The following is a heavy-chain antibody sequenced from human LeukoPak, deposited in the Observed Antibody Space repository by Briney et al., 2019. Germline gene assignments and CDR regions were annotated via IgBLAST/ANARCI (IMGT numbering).Heavy chain of an antibody. CDR1: GFTFSSYG. Sequence: GGSLRLSCAASGFTFSSYGMSWVRQAPGKGLEWVSAISGSGGSTYYADSVKGRFTISRDNAKNSLYLQMNSLRAEDTAVYYCARMISEGFDYWGQGTLVTVSS. J-gene: IGHJ4*02. D-gene: IGHD3-16*01. CDR2: ISGSGGST. CDR3: ARMISEGFDY. V-gene: IGHV3-23*01.